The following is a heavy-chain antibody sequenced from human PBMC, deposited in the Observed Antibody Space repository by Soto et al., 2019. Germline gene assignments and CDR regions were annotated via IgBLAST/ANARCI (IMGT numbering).Heavy chain of an antibody. J-gene: IGHJ5*02. CDR2: INPNVGGT. CDR3: ARGGREVPRIPYDT. D-gene: IGHD3-16*01. V-gene: IGHV1-2*02. Sequence: QVQLVQSGAEVKKPGASVYVSCKASGYTFSDYYVHWVRQAPGQGLEWMGWINPNVGGTNYARKFQGRVTMTRDTSISTFYMKLTRLSPDDTAIYYCARGGREVPRIPYDTWGQGTRVTVSS. CDR1: GYTFSDYY.